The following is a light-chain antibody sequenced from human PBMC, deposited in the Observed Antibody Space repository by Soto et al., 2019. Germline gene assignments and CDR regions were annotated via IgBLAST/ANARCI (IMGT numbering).Light chain of an antibody. J-gene: IGKJ3*01. CDR3: QHYGSSPFT. CDR1: QSVSSSY. V-gene: IGKV3-20*01. CDR2: GAS. Sequence: EIVVTKSPGTLSLSPGERATLSCRASQSVSSSYLAWYQQKPGQAPRLLVYGASSRATGIPDRFSGSGSGTDLTLTISRVGPEDFAVYYCQHYGSSPFTFGPGTRLD.